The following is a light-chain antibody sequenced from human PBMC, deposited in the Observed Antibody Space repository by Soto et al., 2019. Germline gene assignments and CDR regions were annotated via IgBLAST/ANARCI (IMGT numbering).Light chain of an antibody. CDR1: QSVSSSY. CDR2: GAS. J-gene: IGKJ5*01. Sequence: EIVLTQSPGTLSLSPGERATLSCRASQSVSSSYLAWYQQKPGQAPRLLIYGASSRATGIPDRFSGSGSGTDFTLTISRLEPEDFAVYYCQHYDRPPITFGQGTRLEIK. V-gene: IGKV3-20*01. CDR3: QHYDRPPIT.